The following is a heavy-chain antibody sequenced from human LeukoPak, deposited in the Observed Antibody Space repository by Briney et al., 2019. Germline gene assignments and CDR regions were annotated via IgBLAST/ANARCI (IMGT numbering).Heavy chain of an antibody. CDR2: IKSKTDGGTI. V-gene: IGHV3-15*01. J-gene: IGHJ4*02. Sequence: GGSLRLSCAASGFTFSSYWMHWVRQAPGKGLERVGRIKSKTDGGTIDYAALVKDRFTISRDDSKNTLFLQMNSLKTEDTALYYCTTSLTSGYYIDYWGQGTLVTVSS. D-gene: IGHD3-22*01. CDR1: GFTFSSYW. CDR3: TTSLTSGYYIDY.